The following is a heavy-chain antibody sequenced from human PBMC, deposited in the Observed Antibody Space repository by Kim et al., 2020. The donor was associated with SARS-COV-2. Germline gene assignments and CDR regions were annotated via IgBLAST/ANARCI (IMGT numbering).Heavy chain of an antibody. J-gene: IGHJ4*02. CDR2: IYYSGST. D-gene: IGHD6-13*01. Sequence: SETLSLTCTVSGGSISSGDYYWSWIRQPPGKGLEWIGYIYYSGSTYYNPSLKSRVTISVDTSKNQFSLKLSSVTAADTAVYYCARRSSSTHCPDYWGQGTLVTVSS. CDR3: ARRSSSTHCPDY. V-gene: IGHV4-30-4*01. CDR1: GGSISSGDYY.